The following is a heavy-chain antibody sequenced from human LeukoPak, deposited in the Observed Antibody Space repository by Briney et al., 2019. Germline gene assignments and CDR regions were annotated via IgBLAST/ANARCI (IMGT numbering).Heavy chain of an antibody. J-gene: IGHJ4*02. V-gene: IGHV3-9*01. D-gene: IGHD6-6*01. CDR1: VFPFDDYA. CDR3: EKDMTNGGYSSSTALDY. CDR2: YIWNSGSI. Sequence: PGRSLRLSCASFVFPFDDYAMHWFRQAPGKGLEWFSVYIWNSGSIGYADSVKGRFTISRDNAKNSLYLQMNSLRAEDTALYYCEKDMTNGGYSSSTALDYWGQGTLVTVSS.